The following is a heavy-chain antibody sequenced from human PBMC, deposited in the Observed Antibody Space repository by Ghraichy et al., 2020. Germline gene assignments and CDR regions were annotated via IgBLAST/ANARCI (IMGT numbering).Heavy chain of an antibody. J-gene: IGHJ4*02. Sequence: GGSLRLSCTASGLTFSDSYMDWVRQAPGKGLEWVGRIRNKANSYTTEYAASVKGRFTISRDDSKNSLYLQMNSLETEDTAVYYCARDREAVTGSIEFDHWGQGILVTVSS. V-gene: IGHV3-72*01. D-gene: IGHD6-19*01. CDR3: ARDREAVTGSIEFDH. CDR2: IRNKANSYTT. CDR1: GLTFSDSY.